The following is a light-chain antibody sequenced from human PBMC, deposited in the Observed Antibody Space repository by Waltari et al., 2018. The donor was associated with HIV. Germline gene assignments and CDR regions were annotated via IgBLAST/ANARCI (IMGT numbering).Light chain of an antibody. J-gene: IGKJ3*01. V-gene: IGKV1-39*01. CDR3: QQSFSTPEFT. CDR2: AAS. Sequence: DIQMTQSPFSLSALVGDRATITSRASQSISNYLNWYQQKPRKTPNRLMFAASKLQSGVPSRCSGSGSGTDFTLTISSLQPEDCATYYCQQSFSTPEFTFGPGTKVNIK. CDR1: QSISNY.